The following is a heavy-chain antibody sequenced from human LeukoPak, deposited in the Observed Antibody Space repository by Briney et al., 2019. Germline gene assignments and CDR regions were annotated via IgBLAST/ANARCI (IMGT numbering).Heavy chain of an antibody. Sequence: SETLSLTCTVSGGSISSSSYYWGWIRQPPGKGLEWIGSIYYSGSTNYNPSLKSRVTISVDTSKNQFSLKLSSVTAADTAVYYCARDHYGGNAVGWYFDLWGRGTLVTVSS. CDR1: GGSISSSSYY. V-gene: IGHV4-39*07. J-gene: IGHJ2*01. D-gene: IGHD4-23*01. CDR2: IYYSGST. CDR3: ARDHYGGNAVGWYFDL.